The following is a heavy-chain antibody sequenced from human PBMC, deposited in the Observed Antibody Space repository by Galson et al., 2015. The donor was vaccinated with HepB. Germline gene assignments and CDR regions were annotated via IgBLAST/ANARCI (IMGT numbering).Heavy chain of an antibody. CDR2: IWYDGSFE. CDR1: GFTYSNYG. V-gene: IGHV3-33*01. D-gene: IGHD6-13*01. J-gene: IGHJ6*03. CDR3: AGWQQPVASYYYYYMDV. Sequence: SLRLSCAASGFTYSNYGMHWVRQAPGKGLEWVAVIWYDGSFEYYADSVKGRFTISRDNSENTLHLQMNSLRVDDTGVYYCAGWQQPVASYYYYYMDVWGKGTTVTVS.